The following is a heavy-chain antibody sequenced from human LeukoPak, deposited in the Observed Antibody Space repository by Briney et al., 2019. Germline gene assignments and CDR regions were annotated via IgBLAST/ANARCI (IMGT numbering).Heavy chain of an antibody. CDR1: GFTFSSYG. Sequence: GGSLRLSCAAPGFTFSSYGMHWVRQAPGKGLEWVAVISYDGSNKYYADSVKGRFTISRDNSKNTLYLQMNSLRAEDTAVYYCAKGGDGSYYSRADCWGQGTLVTVSS. V-gene: IGHV3-30*18. J-gene: IGHJ4*02. D-gene: IGHD2-15*01. CDR2: ISYDGSNK. CDR3: AKGGDGSYYSRADC.